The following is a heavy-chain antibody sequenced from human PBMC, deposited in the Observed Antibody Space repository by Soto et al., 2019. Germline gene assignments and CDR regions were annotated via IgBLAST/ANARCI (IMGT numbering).Heavy chain of an antibody. Sequence: EVQLVQAGAEVKKPGESLKISCRVSGYSFTNYWIGWVRQMPGKGLAWMGLIYTGDSDTRYSPSFQGQVTISADKSISTAYLQWRSLKASDTAVYYCARQGSNNWFDSWGQGTLVTVSS. CDR3: ARQGSNNWFDS. V-gene: IGHV5-51*01. J-gene: IGHJ5*01. CDR1: GYSFTNYW. CDR2: IYTGDSDT.